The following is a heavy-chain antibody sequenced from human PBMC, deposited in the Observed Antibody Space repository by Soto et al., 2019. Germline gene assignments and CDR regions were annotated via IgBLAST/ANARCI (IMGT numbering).Heavy chain of an antibody. CDR1: GGSIRSNRYY. D-gene: IGHD6-6*01. CDR3: ATHGGDGGRSSYFDN. J-gene: IGHJ4*02. V-gene: IGHV4-39*01. CDR2: MYYSGNT. Sequence: QLQLQESGPGLVKPSETLSLICIVSGGSIRSNRYYWGWIRQPPGEGLEWIASMYYSGNTYYNPSLKSRVTLSVDTSKNQFSLRLNSVTAADTAVYFCATHGGDGGRSSYFDNWGQGTLVTVSS.